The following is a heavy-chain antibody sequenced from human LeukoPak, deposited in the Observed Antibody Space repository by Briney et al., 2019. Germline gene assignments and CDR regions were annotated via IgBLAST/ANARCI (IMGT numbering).Heavy chain of an antibody. V-gene: IGHV3-7*02. D-gene: IGHD1-26*01. Sequence: GGSLRLSCATSGFSLSGHWMNWVRQPPGKGLEWVANIKASGSEKYYVDSVKGRFTISRDNAKNSLYLQMNSLRDDDTAVYYCARGVSGSYSPFDIWGQGTLVTVSS. CDR2: IKASGSEK. CDR1: GFSLSGHW. J-gene: IGHJ4*02. CDR3: ARGVSGSYSPFDI.